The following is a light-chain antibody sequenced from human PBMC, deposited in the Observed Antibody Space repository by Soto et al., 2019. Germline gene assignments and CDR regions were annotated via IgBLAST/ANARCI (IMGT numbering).Light chain of an antibody. V-gene: IGKV3-20*01. CDR1: QSVSSSY. CDR2: GAS. CDR3: HQYGSSPYT. Sequence: EIVLTQSTGTLSLSPGERATLSCRASQSVSSSYLAWYQQKPGQAPRLLIYGASSRATGIPDRFSGSGSGTDFTLTINRLEIEDFAVYYWHQYGSSPYTFGQGIKLEI. J-gene: IGKJ2*01.